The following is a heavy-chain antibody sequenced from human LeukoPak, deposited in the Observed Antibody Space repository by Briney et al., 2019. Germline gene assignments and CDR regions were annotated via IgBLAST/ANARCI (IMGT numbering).Heavy chain of an antibody. Sequence: GGSLRLSCAASGFTFSTYTMNWVRQAPGKGPEWVTSISGSSNYIYYADSVKGRFTISRDNAKNSLFLQINSLRAEDTAMYYCARSNLWGYGVNFGEFDYWGQGTLVTVSS. CDR3: ARSNLWGYGVNFGEFDY. V-gene: IGHV3-21*01. CDR1: GFTFSTYT. J-gene: IGHJ4*02. D-gene: IGHD4-23*01. CDR2: ISGSSNYI.